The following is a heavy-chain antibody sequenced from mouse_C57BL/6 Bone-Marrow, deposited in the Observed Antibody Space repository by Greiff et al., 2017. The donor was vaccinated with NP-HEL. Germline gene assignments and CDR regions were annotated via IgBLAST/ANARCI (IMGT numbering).Heavy chain of an antibody. D-gene: IGHD2-4*01. V-gene: IGHV14-4*01. CDR1: GFNIKDDY. CDR3: TTTGDYDGAY. Sequence: EVKLVESGAELVRPGASVKLSCTASGFNIKDDYMHWVKQRPEQGLEWIGWIDPENGDTEYASKFQGKATITADTSSNTAYLQLSSLTSEDTAVYYCTTTGDYDGAYWGQGTLVTVSA. CDR2: IDPENGDT. J-gene: IGHJ3*01.